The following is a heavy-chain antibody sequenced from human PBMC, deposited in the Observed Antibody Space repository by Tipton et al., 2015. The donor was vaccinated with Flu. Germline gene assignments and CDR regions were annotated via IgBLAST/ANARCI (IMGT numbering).Heavy chain of an antibody. CDR1: GFTFSTYA. D-gene: IGHD2/OR15-2a*01. CDR3: ARDPFLGTGDAFDV. V-gene: IGHV3-23*01. CDR2: LSGGGGIT. Sequence: SLRLSCAASGFTFSTYAMSWVRQAPGKGLEWVASLSGGGGITFFADSVKGRFTISRDFSKNTLFLQMNSLRAEDTAIYYCARDPFLGTGDAFDVWGRGTMVTVSS. J-gene: IGHJ3*01.